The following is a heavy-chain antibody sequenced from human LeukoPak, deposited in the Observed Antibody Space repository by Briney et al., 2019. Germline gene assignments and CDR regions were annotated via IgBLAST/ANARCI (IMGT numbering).Heavy chain of an antibody. CDR3: ARVDGSQGPYYFDY. CDR1: GGSISSYY. J-gene: IGHJ4*02. V-gene: IGHV4-59*01. CDR2: IYYSGST. Sequence: PSETLSLTCTVSGGSISSYYWSWIRQPPGKGLEWIGYIYYSGSTNYNPSLKSRVTISVGTSKNQFSLKLSSVTAADTAVYYCARVDGSQGPYYFDYWGQGTLVTVSS. D-gene: IGHD1-1*01.